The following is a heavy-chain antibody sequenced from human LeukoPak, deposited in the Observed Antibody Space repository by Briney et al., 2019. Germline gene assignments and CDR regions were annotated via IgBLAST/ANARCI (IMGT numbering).Heavy chain of an antibody. CDR3: ARDLRWFNAEYFQH. CDR2: IIPIFGTA. J-gene: IGHJ1*01. D-gene: IGHD4-23*01. V-gene: IGHV1-69*01. Sequence: SVKVSCKASGGTLSSYAISWVRQAPGQGLEWMGGIIPIFGTANYAQKFQGRVTITADESTSTAYMELSSLRSEDTAVYYCARDLRWFNAEYFQHWGQGTLVTVSS. CDR1: GGTLSSYA.